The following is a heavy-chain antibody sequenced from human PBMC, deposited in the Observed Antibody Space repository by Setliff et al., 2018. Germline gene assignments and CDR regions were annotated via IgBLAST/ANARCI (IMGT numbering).Heavy chain of an antibody. J-gene: IGHJ6*02. D-gene: IGHD5-12*01. CDR2: IYYSGST. Sequence: SETLSLTCTVSGGSISSSSYYWGWIRQPPGKGLEWIGSIYYSGSTYYNPSLKSRVTISVDTSKNQFSLKLSSVTAADTAVYYCARDKPIRDGYKRPPYYYGMDVWGQGTTVTVSS. CDR3: ARDKPIRDGYKRPPYYYGMDV. CDR1: GGSISSSSYY. V-gene: IGHV4-39*02.